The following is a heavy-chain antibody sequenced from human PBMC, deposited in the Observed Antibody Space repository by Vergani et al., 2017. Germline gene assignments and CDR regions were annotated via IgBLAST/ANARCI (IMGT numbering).Heavy chain of an antibody. V-gene: IGHV3-33*01. J-gene: IGHJ4*02. D-gene: IGHD6-13*01. CDR2: IWYDGSNK. CDR1: GFTFSNYG. CDR3: ARDDSSSWYYFDY. Sequence: QVQLVESGGGVVQPGRSLRLSCAASGFTFSNYGMHWVRQAPGKGLEWVAVIWYDGSNKYYADSVKGRITISRDNSKNTLYLQMNSLRAEDTAVYYCARDDSSSWYYFDYWGQGTLVTVSS.